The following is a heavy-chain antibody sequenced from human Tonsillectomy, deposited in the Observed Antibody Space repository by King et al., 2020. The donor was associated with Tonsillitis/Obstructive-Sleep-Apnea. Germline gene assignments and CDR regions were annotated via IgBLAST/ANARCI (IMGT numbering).Heavy chain of an antibody. CDR3: ARDKAIVDILTGYDY. D-gene: IGHD3-9*01. Sequence: VQLVESGGGVVQPGRSLRLSCAASGFTFSTYAMHWVRQAPGKGLEWLAFISYDGSNKYYADSVKGRFTISRDSSKNTLYLQMNSLRAEDTAMYYCARDKAIVDILTGYDYWGQGTLVTVSS. V-gene: IGHV3-30*04. CDR2: ISYDGSNK. CDR1: GFTFSTYA. J-gene: IGHJ4*02.